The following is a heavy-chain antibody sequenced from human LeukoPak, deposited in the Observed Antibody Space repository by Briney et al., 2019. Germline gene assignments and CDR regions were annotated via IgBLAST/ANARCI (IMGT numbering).Heavy chain of an antibody. CDR2: INPNSGGT. CDR1: XXTFTSYY. Sequence: XXASXXTFTSYYMNXVRQAPGQGLEWRGRINPNSGGTNYAKKFQGRVTITRDTSISTDYMELSRLRSDDTAVYYCARAAVRGALYNWFDPWGQGTLVTVSS. CDR3: ARAAVRGALYNWFDP. V-gene: IGHV1-2*06. J-gene: IGHJ5*02. D-gene: IGHD3-10*01.